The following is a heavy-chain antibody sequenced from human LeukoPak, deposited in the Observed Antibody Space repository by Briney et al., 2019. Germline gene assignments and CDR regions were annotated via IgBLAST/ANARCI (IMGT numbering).Heavy chain of an antibody. CDR2: MNPNSGNT. D-gene: IGHD3-10*01. V-gene: IGHV1-8*01. CDR3: ARFSELLWFSFDP. Sequence: ASVKVSCKASGYTFTSYDINWVRQATGQGLEWMGWMNPNSGNTGYAQKFQGRVTMTRNTSISTAYMELSSLRSEDTAVYYCARFSELLWFSFDPWGQGTLVTVSS. J-gene: IGHJ5*02. CDR1: GYTFTSYD.